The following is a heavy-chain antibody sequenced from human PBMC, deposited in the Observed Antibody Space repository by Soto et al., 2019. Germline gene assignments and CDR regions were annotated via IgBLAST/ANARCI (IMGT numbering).Heavy chain of an antibody. CDR3: ARGGSSCWYDWFDP. CDR1: GGSISSGDYY. J-gene: IGHJ5*02. Sequence: SETLSLTCTVSGGSISSGDYYWSWIRQPPGKGLEWIGYIYYSGSTYYNPSLKSRVTISVDTSKNQFSLKLSSVTAADTAVYYCARGGSSCWYDWFDPWGQGTLVTVSS. CDR2: IYYSGST. V-gene: IGHV4-30-4*01. D-gene: IGHD6-13*01.